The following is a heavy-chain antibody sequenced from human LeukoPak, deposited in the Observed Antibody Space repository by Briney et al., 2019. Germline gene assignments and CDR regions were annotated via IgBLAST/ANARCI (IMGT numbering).Heavy chain of an antibody. Sequence: ASVMVSCKASGYTFTVYYIHWVRQAPEQGLEWMGWINPNSGDTNYAQKFQGRVTVTRDTSISTAFMELNRLTSDDTAVYYCAREGAGGSWAGYWGQGTLVTVSS. J-gene: IGHJ4*02. V-gene: IGHV1-2*02. D-gene: IGHD1-26*01. CDR1: GYTFTVYY. CDR2: INPNSGDT. CDR3: AREGAGGSWAGY.